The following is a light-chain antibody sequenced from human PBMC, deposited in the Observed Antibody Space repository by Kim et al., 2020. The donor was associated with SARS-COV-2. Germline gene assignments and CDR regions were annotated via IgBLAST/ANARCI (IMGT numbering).Light chain of an antibody. J-gene: IGLJ3*02. CDR3: QVWDSDSDHWV. CDR2: SDS. Sequence: SYELTQPPSVSVAPGKAARITCGGNNMGSKSVHWCQQKPGQAPVLVIYSDSDRPSGIPERFSGSNSANTATLTISRVEAVDEADYYCQVWDSDSDHWVFGGGTKLTVL. CDR1: NMGSKS. V-gene: IGLV3-21*04.